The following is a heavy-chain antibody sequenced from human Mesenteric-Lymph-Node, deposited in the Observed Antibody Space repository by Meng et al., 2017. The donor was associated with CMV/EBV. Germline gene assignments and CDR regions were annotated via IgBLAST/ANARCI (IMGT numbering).Heavy chain of an antibody. V-gene: IGHV4-61*08. Sequence: VQLRESGPRLVNPSETLSLTCIVSGVSVTSGAYHWSWIRQSPGKGLEWIGYIYGTGITIYNPSLKSRVTILLETSKNQFSLKLNSVTTADTAVYYCAKSRSSTPGIVDDWGQGTLVTVSS. CDR1: GVSVTSGAYH. J-gene: IGHJ4*02. D-gene: IGHD2/OR15-2a*01. CDR2: IYGTGIT. CDR3: AKSRSSTPGIVDD.